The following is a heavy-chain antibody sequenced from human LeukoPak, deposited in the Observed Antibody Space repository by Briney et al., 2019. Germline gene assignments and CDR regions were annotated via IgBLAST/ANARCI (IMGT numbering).Heavy chain of an antibody. J-gene: IGHJ4*02. CDR3: VGAVTAHYYDPY. CDR2: MSSDGTNK. CDR1: GLTFSSYG. Sequence: GGSLRLSCAASGLTFSSYGMHWVRQAPGKGLEWVAVMSSDGTNKYYADSVKGRFTISRDNSKNTLYLQMNSLRAEDTAVYYCVGAVTAHYYDPYWGQGTLVTVSA. V-gene: IGHV3-30*03. D-gene: IGHD3-22*01.